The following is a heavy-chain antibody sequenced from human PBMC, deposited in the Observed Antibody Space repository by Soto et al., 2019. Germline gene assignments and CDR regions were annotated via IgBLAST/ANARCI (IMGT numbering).Heavy chain of an antibody. D-gene: IGHD6-19*01. Sequence: QVQLVQSGAEVRKPGASVKVSCKASGYTISGHYIHWVRQAPGQGLEWMGWINPHSGSTNYAQKFQGRVTVTRDTSFSTTYMELTRLGSGDTALYYCARGAGSGWYPIDSWGQGTLVTVSS. CDR3: ARGAGSGWYPIDS. CDR1: GYTISGHY. V-gene: IGHV1-2*02. J-gene: IGHJ4*02. CDR2: INPHSGST.